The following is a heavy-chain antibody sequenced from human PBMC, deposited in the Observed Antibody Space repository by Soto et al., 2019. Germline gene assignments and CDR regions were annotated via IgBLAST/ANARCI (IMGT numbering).Heavy chain of an antibody. D-gene: IGHD3-22*01. CDR1: GYTFTSYA. Sequence: ASVKVSCKASGYTFTSYAMHWVRQAPGQRLEWMGWINAGNGNTKYSQKFQGRVTITADESTSTAYMELSSLRSEDTAVYYCARRDDSSGYYYFWFDPWGQGTLVTVSS. J-gene: IGHJ5*02. CDR2: INAGNGNT. V-gene: IGHV1-3*01. CDR3: ARRDDSSGYYYFWFDP.